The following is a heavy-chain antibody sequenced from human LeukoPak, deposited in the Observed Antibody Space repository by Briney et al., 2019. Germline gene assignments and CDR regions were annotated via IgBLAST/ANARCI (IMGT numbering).Heavy chain of an antibody. CDR2: ISAYNGNT. J-gene: IGHJ4*02. CDR3: ARILYGSGSYGEDY. CDR1: GYTFTSYG. D-gene: IGHD3-10*01. Sequence: GASVKVSCKASGYTFTSYGISWVRQAPGQGLEWMGWISAYNGNTNYAQKLQGRVTMTTDTSTSTAYMELRSLRSDDTAVYYCARILYGSGSYGEDYWGQGTLVTVSS. V-gene: IGHV1-18*01.